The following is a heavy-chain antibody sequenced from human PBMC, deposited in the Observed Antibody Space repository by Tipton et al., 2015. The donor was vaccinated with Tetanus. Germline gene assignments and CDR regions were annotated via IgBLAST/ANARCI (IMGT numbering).Heavy chain of an antibody. D-gene: IGHD6-6*01. CDR1: GDSISRGGYF. CDR2: ILYSGDT. V-gene: IGHV4-31*03. CDR3: ARDQGGGRVVRLNWFDP. J-gene: IGHJ5*02. Sequence: TLSLTCTVSGDSISRGGYFWDWIRQRPGKGPGGFGYILYSGDTYYNPSLKSRVSMSVDTSRNQFSLNLTSVTAADTAVYYCARDQGGGRVVRLNWFDPWGQGTLVTVSS.